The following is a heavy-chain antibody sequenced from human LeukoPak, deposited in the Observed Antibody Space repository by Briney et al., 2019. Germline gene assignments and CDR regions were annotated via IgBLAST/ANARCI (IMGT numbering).Heavy chain of an antibody. CDR2: ISSSGSTI. J-gene: IGHJ4*02. V-gene: IGHV3-48*03. CDR3: ARDRRLQLWSPAGFDY. D-gene: IGHD5-18*01. CDR1: GFTFSSYE. Sequence: TGGSLRLSCAASGFTFSSYEMNWVRQAPGKGLEWVSYISSSGSTIYYADSVKGRFTISRDNAKNSLYLQMNSLRADDTAIYYCARDRRLQLWSPAGFDYWGQGTLVTASS.